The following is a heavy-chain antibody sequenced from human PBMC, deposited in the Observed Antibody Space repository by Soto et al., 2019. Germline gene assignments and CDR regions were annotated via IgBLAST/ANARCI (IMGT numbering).Heavy chain of an antibody. CDR1: GGXVSSGSYY. D-gene: IGHD4-17*01. CDR2: IYYSGST. CDR3: ARTAVTTYAAMNWFDP. V-gene: IGHV4-61*01. Sequence: PSETLSLTCTVSGGXVSSGSYYWSWIRQPPGKGQEWIGYIYYSGSTNYNPSLKSRVTISVDTSKNQFSLKLSSVTAADTAVYYCARTAVTTYAAMNWFDPWGQGTLVTVSS. J-gene: IGHJ5*02.